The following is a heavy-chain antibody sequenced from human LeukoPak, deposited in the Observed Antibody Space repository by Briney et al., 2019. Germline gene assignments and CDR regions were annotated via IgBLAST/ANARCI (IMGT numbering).Heavy chain of an antibody. CDR3: ARESPGATRDY. V-gene: IGHV3-48*03. CDR2: ISSSGSTI. Sequence: GGSLRLSCAASGFTFSSYEMNWVRQAPGKGLEWVSYISSSGSTIYYADSVKGRFTISRDNAKHSLYMQMDSLRAEDTAVYYCARESPGATRDYWGQGTLVTVSS. CDR1: GFTFSSYE. D-gene: IGHD1-26*01. J-gene: IGHJ4*02.